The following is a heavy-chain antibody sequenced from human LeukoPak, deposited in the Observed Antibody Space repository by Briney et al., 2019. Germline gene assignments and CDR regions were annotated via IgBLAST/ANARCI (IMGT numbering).Heavy chain of an antibody. V-gene: IGHV3-21*01. CDR1: GFTFSSYS. D-gene: IGHD6-13*01. CDR2: ISSSSSYI. J-gene: IGHJ4*02. CDR3: ARGGYSSSWTLDY. Sequence: GRSLRLSCAASGFTFSSYSMNWVRQAPGKGLEWVSSISSSSSYIYYADSVKGRFTISRHNAKNSLYLQMNSLRAEDTAVYYCARGGYSSSWTLDYWGQGTLVTVSS.